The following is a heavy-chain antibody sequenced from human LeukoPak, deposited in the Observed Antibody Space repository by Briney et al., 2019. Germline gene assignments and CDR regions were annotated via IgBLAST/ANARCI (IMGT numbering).Heavy chain of an antibody. D-gene: IGHD3-22*01. CDR3: ARDRVYYDSSGYANDAFDI. CDR2: INPSGGST. V-gene: IGHV1-46*01. Sequence: ASAKVSCKASGYTFTSYYMHWVRQAPGQGLEWMGIINPSGGSTSYAQKFQGRVTMTRDTSTSTVYMELSSLRSEDTAVYYCARDRVYYDSSGYANDAFDIWGQGTMVTVSS. J-gene: IGHJ3*02. CDR1: GYTFTSYY.